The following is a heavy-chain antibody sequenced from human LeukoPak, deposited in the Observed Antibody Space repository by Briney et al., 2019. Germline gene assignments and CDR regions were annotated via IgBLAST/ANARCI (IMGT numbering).Heavy chain of an antibody. CDR3: ARDHDYGNFGTYADY. CDR1: GDSVSRNSVA. D-gene: IGHD4-11*01. CDR2: TYYRSKWYN. Sequence: SQTLSLTCALSGDSVSRNSVAWNWIRQSPSRGPEWLGRTYYRSKWYNDYALFVESRITINPDTSKNQYSLQLNSVTPADTAVYYCARDHDYGNFGTYADYWGQGTLVTVSS. J-gene: IGHJ4*02. V-gene: IGHV6-1*01.